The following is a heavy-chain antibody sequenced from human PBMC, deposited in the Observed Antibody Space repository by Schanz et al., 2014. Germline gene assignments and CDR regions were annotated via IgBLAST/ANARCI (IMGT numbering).Heavy chain of an antibody. V-gene: IGHV3-33*08. J-gene: IGHJ4*02. Sequence: QVQLLQFGGGVVQPGRSLRLSCAASGFTLSNSDMHWVRQAPGKGLEWVAVIWNNGVTKYYADSVRGRFTISRDRFQNTLYLRMSSLRAEDTAVYYCARPRFDYGEVDYWGQGTLVTVSS. CDR3: ARPRFDYGEVDY. CDR2: IWNNGVTK. D-gene: IGHD4-17*01. CDR1: GFTLSNSD.